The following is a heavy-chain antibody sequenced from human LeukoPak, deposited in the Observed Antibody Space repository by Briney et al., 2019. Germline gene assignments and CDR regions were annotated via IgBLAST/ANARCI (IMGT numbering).Heavy chain of an antibody. CDR1: GFTFSSYS. CDR2: ISSSSSYI. Sequence: GGSLRLSCAASGFTFSSYSMNWVRQAPGKGLEWVSSISSSSSYIYYADSVKGRFTISRDNAKNSLYLQMNSLRAEDTAVYYCARDGNGDPLLSYYYYGMDVWGQGTTVTVSS. J-gene: IGHJ6*02. D-gene: IGHD4-17*01. V-gene: IGHV3-21*01. CDR3: ARDGNGDPLLSYYYYGMDV.